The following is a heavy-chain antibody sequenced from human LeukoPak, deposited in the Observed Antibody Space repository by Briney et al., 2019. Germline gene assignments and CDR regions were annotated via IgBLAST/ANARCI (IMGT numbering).Heavy chain of an antibody. CDR2: IISIFGTA. CDR3: ASPLYSSSWWGRYYGMDV. D-gene: IGHD6-13*01. V-gene: IGHV1-69*13. CDR1: GGTFSSYA. J-gene: IGHJ6*02. Sequence: SVKVSCKASGGTFSSYAISWVRQAPGQGLEWMGGIISIFGTANYAQKFQGRVTITADEPTSTAYMELSSLRSEDTAVYYCASPLYSSSWWGRYYGMDVWGQGTTVTVSS.